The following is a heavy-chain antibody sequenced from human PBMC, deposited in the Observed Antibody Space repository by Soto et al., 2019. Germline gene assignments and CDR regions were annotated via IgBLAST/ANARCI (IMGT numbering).Heavy chain of an antibody. CDR3: VRVRETYYYDSSGYPPFDY. V-gene: IGHV1-18*04. J-gene: IGHJ4*02. D-gene: IGHD3-22*01. CDR1: GYTFTSYG. CDR2: ISAYNGNT. Sequence: QVQLVQSGAEVKKPGASVKVSCKASGYTFTSYGISWVRQAPGQGLEWMGWISAYNGNTNYAQKLQGRVTMTTDTSTSTAYMELRSLRSDDTAVYYCVRVRETYYYDSSGYPPFDYWGQGTLVTVSS.